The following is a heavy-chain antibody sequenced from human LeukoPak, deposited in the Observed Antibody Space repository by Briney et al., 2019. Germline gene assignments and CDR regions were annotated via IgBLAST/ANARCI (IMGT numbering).Heavy chain of an antibody. CDR2: INTNTGNP. J-gene: IGHJ4*02. CDR3: ARAYSEYSSSWSPFDY. V-gene: IGHV7-4-1*02. D-gene: IGHD6-13*01. CDR1: GYTFTTYA. Sequence: ASVKVSCKVSGYTFTTYAMNWVRQAPGQGLEWMGWINTNTGNPTYAQGFTGRFVFSLDTSVSTAYLQISSLKAEDTAVYYCARAYSEYSSSWSPFDYWGQGTLVTVSS.